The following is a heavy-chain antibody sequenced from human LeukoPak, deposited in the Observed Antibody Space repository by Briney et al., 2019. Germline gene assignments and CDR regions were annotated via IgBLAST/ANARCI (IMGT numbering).Heavy chain of an antibody. V-gene: IGHV3-30*02. CDR1: GFSFSSYG. J-gene: IGHJ4*02. Sequence: PGGSLRLSCAGSGFSFSSYGMHWVRQAPGKGLEWMAFIRYDGSNKYYADSVKGRFTISRDNSKNTLYLQMNSLRAEDTAVYYCAKGPVSYYYDSSGYSDIATDYWGQGTLVTVSS. D-gene: IGHD3-22*01. CDR2: IRYDGSNK. CDR3: AKGPVSYYYDSSGYSDIATDY.